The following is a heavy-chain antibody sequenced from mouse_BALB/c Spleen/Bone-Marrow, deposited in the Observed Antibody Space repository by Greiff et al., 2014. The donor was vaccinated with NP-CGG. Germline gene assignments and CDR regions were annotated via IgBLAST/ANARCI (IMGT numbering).Heavy chain of an antibody. CDR1: GYTFTSYT. Sequence: QVQLKESGAELARPGASLKMSCKASGYTFTSYTIHWVKQRPGQGLEWIGYINPSSGFTNYNQKFTDKATLTADKSSSTAYMQPSSLTSEYSANDYGARPYSYGYDYWGQGTILTVSS. CDR3: ARPYSYGYDY. J-gene: IGHJ2*01. D-gene: IGHD1-2*01. CDR2: INPSSGFT. V-gene: IGHV1-4*01.